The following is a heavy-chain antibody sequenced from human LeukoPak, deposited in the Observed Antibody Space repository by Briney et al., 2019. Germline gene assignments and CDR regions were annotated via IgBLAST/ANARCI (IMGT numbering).Heavy chain of an antibody. CDR2: ISSSSSYI. CDR3: AKGSMTPPRGFDY. J-gene: IGHJ4*02. CDR1: GFTFSSYS. D-gene: IGHD2-15*01. V-gene: IGHV3-21*01. Sequence: PGGSLRLSCAASGFTFSSYSMNWVRQAPGKGLEWVSSISSSSSYIYYADSVKGRFTISRDNAKNSLYLQMNSLRGEDTAVYYCAKGSMTPPRGFDYWGQGTLVTVSS.